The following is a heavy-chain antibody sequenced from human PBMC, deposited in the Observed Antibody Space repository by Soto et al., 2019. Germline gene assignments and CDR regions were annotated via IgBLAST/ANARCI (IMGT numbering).Heavy chain of an antibody. D-gene: IGHD1-20*01. CDR3: AKDGHNWNPPRGFYFDY. V-gene: IGHV3-23*01. CDR2: ISGSGGST. Sequence: GGSLRLSCAASGFTFSSYAMSWVRQAPGKGLEWVSAISGSGGSTYYADSVKGRFTISRDNSKNTLYLQMNSLRAEDTAVYYCAKDGHNWNPPRGFYFDYWGQGTLVTVSS. CDR1: GFTFSSYA. J-gene: IGHJ4*02.